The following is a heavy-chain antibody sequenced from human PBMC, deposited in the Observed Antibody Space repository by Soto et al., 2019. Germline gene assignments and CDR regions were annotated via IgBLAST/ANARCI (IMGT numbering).Heavy chain of an antibody. CDR1: VFTFSSYG. CDR2: IWYDGSNK. V-gene: IGHV3-33*01. D-gene: IGHD6-13*01. J-gene: IGHJ4*02. CDR3: ARDPGDGSSWSRIFDY. Sequence: HPGGPLRPSCAASVFTFSSYGMHWVRQAPGKGLEWVAVIWYDGSNKYYADSVKGRFTISRDNAKNTLYLQMNSLRDEDTAVYYCARDPGDGSSWSRIFDYWGQGTLVTVSS.